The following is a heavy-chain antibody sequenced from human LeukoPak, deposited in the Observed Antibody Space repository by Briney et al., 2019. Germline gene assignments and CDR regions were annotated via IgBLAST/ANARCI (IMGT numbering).Heavy chain of an antibody. D-gene: IGHD2-2*01. Sequence: GSLRLSCAASEFSVGSNYMTWVRQAPGKGLEWVSLIYSGGSTYYADSVKGRFTISRDNSKNTLYLQMNSLRAEDTAVYYCAKHDSSTSRRRRTTIGAFDIWGQGTMVTVSS. J-gene: IGHJ3*02. CDR3: AKHDSSTSRRRRTTIGAFDI. CDR1: EFSVGSNY. CDR2: IYSGGST. V-gene: IGHV3-66*04.